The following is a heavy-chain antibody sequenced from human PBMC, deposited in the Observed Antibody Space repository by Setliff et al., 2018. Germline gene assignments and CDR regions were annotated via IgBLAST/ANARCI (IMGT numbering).Heavy chain of an antibody. J-gene: IGHJ6*02. CDR1: GYTFTIYA. Sequence: ASVKVSCKASGYTFTIYAIHWVRQAPGQRLEWMGWINAGNGNTKYSQKFQGRVTITADESTNTAYMELSSLRSEDTAVYYCARDHAYGSRFYYYYYGMDVWGQGTTVTVSS. V-gene: IGHV1-3*01. CDR2: INAGNGNT. CDR3: ARDHAYGSRFYYYYYGMDV. D-gene: IGHD3-10*01.